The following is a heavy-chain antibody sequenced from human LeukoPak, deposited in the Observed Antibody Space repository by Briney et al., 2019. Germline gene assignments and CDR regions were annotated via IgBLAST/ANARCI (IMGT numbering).Heavy chain of an antibody. V-gene: IGHV3-21*01. J-gene: IGHJ4*02. CDR3: ARPELPGWSVLFDF. CDR2: ISSSSSYI. CDR1: GFTLSSYE. D-gene: IGHD2-15*01. Sequence: GGSLRLSCAASGFTLSSYEMNWVRQAPGKGLEWVSSISSSSSYIYYADSVKGRFTISRDNAKNSLFLQMNSLRAEDTAVYYCARPELPGWSVLFDFWGQGTLLTVSS.